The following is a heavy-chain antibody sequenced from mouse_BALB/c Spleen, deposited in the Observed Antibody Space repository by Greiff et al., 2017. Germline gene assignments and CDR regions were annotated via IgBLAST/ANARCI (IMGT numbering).Heavy chain of an antibody. CDR2: INPYNDGT. J-gene: IGHJ4*01. V-gene: IGHV1-14*01. Sequence: EVQLQESGPELVKPGASVKMSCKASGYTFTSYVMHWVKQKPGQGLEWIGYINPYNDGTKYNEKFKGKATLTSDKSSSTAYMELSSLTSEDSAVYYGAREGARAYYYAMDYWGQGTSVTVSS. CDR1: GYTFTSYV. CDR3: AREGARAYYYAMDY. D-gene: IGHD3-1*01.